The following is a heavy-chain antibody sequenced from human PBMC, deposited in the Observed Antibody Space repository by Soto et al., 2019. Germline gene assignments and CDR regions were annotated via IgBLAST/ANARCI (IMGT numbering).Heavy chain of an antibody. Sequence: SETLSLTCAVYGGSFSDYYWSWIRQPPGKGLEWIGEINHSGSTNYNPSLKSRVTISVDTSKNQFSLKLSSVTAADTAVYYCASSYYGSGRRYYYYGMDVWGQGTTVTVSS. CDR2: INHSGST. CDR1: GGSFSDYY. J-gene: IGHJ6*02. D-gene: IGHD3-10*01. CDR3: ASSYYGSGRRYYYYGMDV. V-gene: IGHV4-34*01.